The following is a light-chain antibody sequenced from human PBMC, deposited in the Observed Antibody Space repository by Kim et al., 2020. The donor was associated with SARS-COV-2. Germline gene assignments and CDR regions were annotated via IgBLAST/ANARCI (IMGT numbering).Light chain of an antibody. CDR1: RLRSYY. J-gene: IGLJ2*01. V-gene: IGLV3-19*01. Sequence: VALGQTVRITCQGDRLRSYYASWYQQKPGQAPIVVIYGKNNRPSGIPDRFSGSSSGDTASLTITGAQAGDEADYYCNSRGSNENVLFGGGTQLTVL. CDR2: GKN. CDR3: NSRGSNENVL.